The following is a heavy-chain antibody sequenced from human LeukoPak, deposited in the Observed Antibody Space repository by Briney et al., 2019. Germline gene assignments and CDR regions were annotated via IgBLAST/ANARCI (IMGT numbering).Heavy chain of an antibody. CDR1: GYSFNRYW. V-gene: IGHV5-51*03. CDR2: IYPGDSDT. D-gene: IGHD3-9*01. CDR3: ARRAYDILTGYYNVGYFDY. Sequence: KPGESLKISCKGSGYSFNRYWIGWVRQMPGKGLEWMGIIYPGDSDTRYSPSFQGQVTISADKSISTAYLQWSSLKASDTAMYYCARRAYDILTGYYNVGYFDYWGQGTLVTVSS. J-gene: IGHJ4*02.